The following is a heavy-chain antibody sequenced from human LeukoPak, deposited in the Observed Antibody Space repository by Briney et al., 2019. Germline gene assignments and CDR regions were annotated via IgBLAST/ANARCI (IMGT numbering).Heavy chain of an antibody. V-gene: IGHV4-34*01. J-gene: IGHJ4*02. D-gene: IGHD4-17*01. CDR1: GGSFSGYY. Sequence: SETLSLTCAVYGGSFSGYYWSWIRQPPGEGLEWIGEINHSGSTNYNPSLKSRVTISVDTSKNQFSLKLSSVTAADTAVYYCARVGLTVIYFDYWGQGTLVTVSS. CDR3: ARVGLTVIYFDY. CDR2: INHSGST.